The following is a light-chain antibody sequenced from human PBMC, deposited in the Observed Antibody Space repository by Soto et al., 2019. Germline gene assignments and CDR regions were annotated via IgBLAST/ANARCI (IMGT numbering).Light chain of an antibody. Sequence: DIQMTQSPSSLSASVGDRVTITCRASHGIIIYLDWYQQKPWKAPKLLIYAASSLHTGVPSRFSGSGSGTDFTLTISSLQPEDVATYYWQQSYSTPQTFGQGTKVDIK. V-gene: IGKV1-39*01. CDR1: HGIIIY. J-gene: IGKJ1*01. CDR2: AAS. CDR3: QQSYSTPQT.